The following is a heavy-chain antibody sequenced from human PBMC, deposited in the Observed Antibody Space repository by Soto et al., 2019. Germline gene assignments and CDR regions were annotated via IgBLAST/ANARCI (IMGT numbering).Heavy chain of an antibody. CDR1: GGSISSGGYY. Sequence: QVQLQESGPGLVKPSQTLSLTCTVSGGSISSGGYYWSWIRQHPGKGLEGIGNIYYSGSTYYNPSLKSRVTISVDTSKNQFSMKLSSVTAADTAVYYCASWPQLEPRFDYWGQGTLVTVSS. CDR2: IYYSGST. V-gene: IGHV4-31*03. D-gene: IGHD1-1*01. J-gene: IGHJ4*02. CDR3: ASWPQLEPRFDY.